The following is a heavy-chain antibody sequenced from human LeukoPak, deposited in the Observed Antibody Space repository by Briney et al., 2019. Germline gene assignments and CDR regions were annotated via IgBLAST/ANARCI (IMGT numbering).Heavy chain of an antibody. CDR2: INHSGST. Sequence: SETLSLTCAVYGGSFSGYYWSWLRQPPGKGLEWIGEINHSGSTNYNPSLKSRVTISVDTSKNQFSLKLSSVTAADTAVYYCARLYYYDSSGYYLYFDYWGQGTLVTVSS. CDR3: ARLYYYDSSGYYLYFDY. J-gene: IGHJ4*02. D-gene: IGHD3-22*01. CDR1: GGSFSGYY. V-gene: IGHV4-34*01.